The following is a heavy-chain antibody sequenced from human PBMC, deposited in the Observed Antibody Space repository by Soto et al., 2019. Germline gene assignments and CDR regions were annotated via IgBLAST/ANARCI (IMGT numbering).Heavy chain of an antibody. Sequence: TGGSLRLSCAASVFTFRIYSMHWVRQSPGKGLEWVAVMWYDGTNKYYGESVKGRFTISRDNSENTLYLQMNSLRVEDTAVYYCARDATFGTKGGSFDIWGHGTLVTVSS. CDR1: VFTFRIYS. CDR2: MWYDGTNK. J-gene: IGHJ3*02. D-gene: IGHD3-16*01. V-gene: IGHV3-33*01. CDR3: ARDATFGTKGGSFDI.